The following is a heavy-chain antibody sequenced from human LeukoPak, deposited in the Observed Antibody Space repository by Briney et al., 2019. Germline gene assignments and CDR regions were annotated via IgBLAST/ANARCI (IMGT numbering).Heavy chain of an antibody. D-gene: IGHD5-18*01. J-gene: IGHJ3*02. CDR1: GFTFSSYA. Sequence: GGSLRLSCAASGFTFSSYAMSWVRQAPGRGLEWVSGISAGGATTYYADSVKGRFTISRDNSKNTLYLQMNSLRAEDTAVYYCARVKGYTYAFDIWGQGTMVTVSS. CDR3: ARVKGYTYAFDI. CDR2: ISAGGATT. V-gene: IGHV3-23*01.